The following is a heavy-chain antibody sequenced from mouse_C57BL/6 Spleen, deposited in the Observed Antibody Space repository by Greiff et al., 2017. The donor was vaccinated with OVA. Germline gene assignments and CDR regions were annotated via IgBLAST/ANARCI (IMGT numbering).Heavy chain of an antibody. J-gene: IGHJ3*01. Sequence: EVQVVESEGGLVQPGSSMKLSCTASGFTFSDYYMAWVRQVPEKGLEWVANINYDGSSTYYLDSLKSRFIISRDNAKNILYLQMSSLKSEDTATYYCARDIWFAYWGQGTLVTVSA. CDR2: INYDGSST. V-gene: IGHV5-16*01. CDR1: GFTFSDYY. CDR3: ARDIWFAY.